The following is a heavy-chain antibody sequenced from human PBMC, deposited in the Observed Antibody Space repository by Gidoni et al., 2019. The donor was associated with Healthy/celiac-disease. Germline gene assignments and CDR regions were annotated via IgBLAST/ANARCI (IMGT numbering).Heavy chain of an antibody. CDR1: GFTFSSYG. D-gene: IGHD6-13*01. V-gene: IGHV3-33*01. CDR3: ARDSGYSSSSALF. J-gene: IGHJ4*02. CDR2: IWYDGSNK. Sequence: QVQLVESGGGVVQPGRSLRLSCAASGFTFSSYGMHWVRQAPGKGLEWVAVIWYDGSNKYYADSVKGRFTISRDNSKNTLYLQMNSLRAEDTAVYYCARDSGYSSSSALFWGQGTLVTVSS.